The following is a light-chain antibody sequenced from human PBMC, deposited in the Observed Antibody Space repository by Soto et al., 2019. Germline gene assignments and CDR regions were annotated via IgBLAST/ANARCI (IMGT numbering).Light chain of an antibody. CDR3: QQYHSLPYT. Sequence: DIQMTQSPSSLSASAGDRVTITCQASEDIRNYLHWYRQKPGKAPELLIDDASTVERGVPSRFSGGGSGTYFTLVITSLQPEDIATYYCQQYHSLPYTFGQGTKLEI. V-gene: IGKV1-33*01. J-gene: IGKJ2*01. CDR2: DAS. CDR1: EDIRNY.